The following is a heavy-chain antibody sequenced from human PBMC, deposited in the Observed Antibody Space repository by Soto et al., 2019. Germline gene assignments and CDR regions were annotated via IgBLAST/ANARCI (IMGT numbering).Heavy chain of an antibody. D-gene: IGHD4-4*01. V-gene: IGHV4-39*01. CDR2: IYYSGST. CDR3: ARRLIGSNYSPYYYGMDV. CDR1: GGSISSSSYY. Sequence: ASETLSLTCTVSGGSISSSSYYWGWIRQPPGKGLEWIGSIYYSGSTYYNPSLKSRVTISVDTSKNQFSLKLSSVTAADTAVYYCARRLIGSNYSPYYYGMDVWGQGTTVTVSS. J-gene: IGHJ6*02.